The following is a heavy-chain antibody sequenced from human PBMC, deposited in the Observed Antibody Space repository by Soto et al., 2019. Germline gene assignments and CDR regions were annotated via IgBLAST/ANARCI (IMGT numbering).Heavy chain of an antibody. CDR3: VSPHAESSNAFDL. CDR1: GFSFSHYA. CDR2: ISYDGENQ. J-gene: IGHJ5*02. D-gene: IGHD2-8*01. Sequence: PGGSLRLSCAASGFSFSHYAMHWVRQPPGKGLEWVALISYDGENQYFTDSVRGRFTISRDNSKTAVYLEMNDLRLDDTGTYYCVSPHAESSNAFDLWGQGTLVTVSS. V-gene: IGHV3-30*04.